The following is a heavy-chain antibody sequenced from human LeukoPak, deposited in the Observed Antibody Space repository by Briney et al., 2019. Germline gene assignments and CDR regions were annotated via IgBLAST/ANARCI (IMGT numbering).Heavy chain of an antibody. J-gene: IGHJ4*02. CDR3: AKDRGSSGYYDY. D-gene: IGHD3-22*01. Sequence: PGRSLRLSCAASGFTFSSYGMHWVRQAPGKGLGWVAVISYDGSNKYYADSVKGRFTISRDNSKNTLYLQMNSLRAEDTAVYYCAKDRGSSGYYDYWGQGTLVTVSS. CDR2: ISYDGSNK. V-gene: IGHV3-30*18. CDR1: GFTFSSYG.